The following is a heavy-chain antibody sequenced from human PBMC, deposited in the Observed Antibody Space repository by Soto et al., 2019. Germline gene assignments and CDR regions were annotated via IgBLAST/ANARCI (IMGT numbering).Heavy chain of an antibody. D-gene: IGHD6-19*01. CDR2: TYYSGST. CDR1: GGSISSSSYY. CDR3: ARHSGKQYSSRKAPGTYFDY. J-gene: IGHJ4*02. V-gene: IGHV4-39*01. Sequence: QLQLQESGPGLVKPSETLSLTCTVSGGSISSSSYYWGWIRQPPGKGLEWIGSTYYSGSTYYNPSLKRRVTISVDTSKNQFSLKLSSVTAADTAVYYCARHSGKQYSSRKAPGTYFDYWGQGTLVTVSS.